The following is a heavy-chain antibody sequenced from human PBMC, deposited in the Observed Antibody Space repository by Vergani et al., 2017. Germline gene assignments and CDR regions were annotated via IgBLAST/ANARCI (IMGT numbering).Heavy chain of an antibody. Sequence: EVQLLESGGGLVQPGGSLRLSCEASGFSFPGYAMSWVRQAPGKGLEWVSSVSGSSATPYYADSVKGRFIISRDNSKNKLHLQMNSLRADDTAVYYCARQSRDVFCTNGVCPLGYWGQGALVTVSS. V-gene: IGHV3-23*01. CDR1: GFSFPGYA. D-gene: IGHD2-8*01. J-gene: IGHJ4*02. CDR3: ARQSRDVFCTNGVCPLGY. CDR2: VSGSSATP.